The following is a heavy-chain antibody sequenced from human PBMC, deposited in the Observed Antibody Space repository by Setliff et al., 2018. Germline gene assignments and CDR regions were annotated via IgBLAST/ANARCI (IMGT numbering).Heavy chain of an antibody. V-gene: IGHV1-18*01. Sequence: ASVKVSCKAPGYILNSYGVSWVRQAPGQGLEWMGWISSYNNDVTNYLQRFQGRVTMTTDTSTSAAYMELRSLRSDGTAVYYCAISSLSICSGGTCPNAFDVWGQGTMVTVS. CDR2: ISSYNNDVT. J-gene: IGHJ3*01. CDR3: AISSLSICSGGTCPNAFDV. D-gene: IGHD2-15*01. CDR1: GYILNSYG.